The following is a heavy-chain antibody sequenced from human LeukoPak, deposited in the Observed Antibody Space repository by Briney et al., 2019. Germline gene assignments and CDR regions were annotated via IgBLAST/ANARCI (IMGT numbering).Heavy chain of an antibody. V-gene: IGHV1-18*01. Sequence: ASVEVSCKASGYTFTTYGISWVRQAPGQGLEWMGGINTYNGNANSAQKFQDRVTMTRDTSTSTAYMDLRRLRSDDTAVYYCARDCNSGNCYSDSWGQGTLVTVSS. J-gene: IGHJ4*02. CDR1: GYTFTTYG. D-gene: IGHD2/OR15-2a*01. CDR2: INTYNGNA. CDR3: ARDCNSGNCYSDS.